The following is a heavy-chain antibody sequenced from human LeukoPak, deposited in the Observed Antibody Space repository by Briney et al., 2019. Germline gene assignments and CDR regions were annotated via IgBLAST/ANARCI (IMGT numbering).Heavy chain of an antibody. CDR2: ISYDGSNK. Sequence: GGSLRLSCAASGFTFSSYGMHWVRQAPGKGLEWVAVISYDGSNKYYADSVKGRFTISRDNSKNTLYLQMNSLRAEDTAVYYCARDYGSGSYPFKKYYYYYYMDVWGKGTTVTVSS. J-gene: IGHJ6*03. CDR3: ARDYGSGSYPFKKYYYYYYMDV. V-gene: IGHV3-30*03. CDR1: GFTFSSYG. D-gene: IGHD3-10*01.